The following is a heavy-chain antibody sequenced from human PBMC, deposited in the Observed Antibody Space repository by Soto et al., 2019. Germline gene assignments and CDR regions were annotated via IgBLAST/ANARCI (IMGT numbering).Heavy chain of an antibody. D-gene: IGHD6-25*01. J-gene: IGHJ4*02. Sequence: SETLSLTCSVSGYLISSGYYWGWVRQTPGKGLEWLGSIDYSGRTYKNPSLKSRVSASVDLSKNQFSLNLRSVTAADTAMYYCARSGSSALPFDYWGQGTLVTVSS. CDR1: GYLISSGYY. CDR3: ARSGSSALPFDY. CDR2: IDYSGRT. V-gene: IGHV4-38-2*01.